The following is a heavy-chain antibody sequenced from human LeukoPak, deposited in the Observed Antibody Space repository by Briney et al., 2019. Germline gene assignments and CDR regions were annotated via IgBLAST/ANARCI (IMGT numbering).Heavy chain of an antibody. CDR1: GYTFTSYD. J-gene: IGHJ4*02. CDR2: MNPNSGNT. V-gene: IGHV1-8*03. Sequence: ASVKVSCKASGYTFTSYDINWVRQATGQGREWMGWMNPNSGNTGYAQKFQGRVTITRNTSISTAYMELSSLRSEDTAVYYCARVMRGGYFFGYWGQGTLVTVSS. CDR3: ARVMRGGYFFGY. D-gene: IGHD2-21*01.